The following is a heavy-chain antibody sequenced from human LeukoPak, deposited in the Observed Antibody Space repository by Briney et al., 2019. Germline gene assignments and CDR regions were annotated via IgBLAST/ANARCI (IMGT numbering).Heavy chain of an antibody. D-gene: IGHD3-10*01. CDR3: ARGGTGDWFDP. V-gene: IGHV4-59*11. Sequence: SETLSLTCTVSGGSISSHYWSWIRQPPGKGLEWIGYIYYSGSTNYNPSLKSRVTISVDTSKNQSSLKLSSVTAADTAVYYCARGGTGDWFDPWGQGTLVTVSS. CDR2: IYYSGST. J-gene: IGHJ5*02. CDR1: GGSISSHY.